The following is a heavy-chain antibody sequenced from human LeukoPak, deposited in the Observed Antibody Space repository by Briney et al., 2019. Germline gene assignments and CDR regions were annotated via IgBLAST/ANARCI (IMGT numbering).Heavy chain of an antibody. D-gene: IGHD3-10*02. CDR1: GFTFSSYW. CDR2: INSDGSST. CDR3: ASLLICSGSYCLDY. Sequence: GGSLRLSCAASGFTFSSYWMHWVRQAPGKGLVWVSRINSDGSSTNYADSVKGRFTISRDSAKNTLYLQMNSLRAEDTAVYYCASLLICSGSYCLDYWGQGTLVTVSS. V-gene: IGHV3-74*01. J-gene: IGHJ4*02.